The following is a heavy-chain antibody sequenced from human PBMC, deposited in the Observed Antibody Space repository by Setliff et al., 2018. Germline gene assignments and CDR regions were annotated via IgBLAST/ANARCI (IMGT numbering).Heavy chain of an antibody. CDR1: GGSISSYY. Sequence: SETLSLTCTVSGGSISSYYWSWIRQPAGKGLEWIGRIYTSGSTNYNPSLKSRVAMSVDTSKNHFSLELSSVTAADTAVYYCAREDASGSARRFDPWGQGTLVTVSS. J-gene: IGHJ5*02. V-gene: IGHV4-4*07. CDR2: IYTSGST. D-gene: IGHD3-10*01. CDR3: AREDASGSARRFDP.